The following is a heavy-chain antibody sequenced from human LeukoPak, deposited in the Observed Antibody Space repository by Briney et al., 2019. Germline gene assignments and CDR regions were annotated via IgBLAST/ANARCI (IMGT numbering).Heavy chain of an antibody. Sequence: GALRLSCAVSGITLSNYGMSWVRQAPGRGLEWVAGISGSGGGTYYADSVKGRFTISRDNPKNTLYLQMNSLRAEDTAVYFCAKRGVVIRVILVGFHKEAYYFDSWGQGALVTVSS. CDR1: GITLSNYG. CDR3: AKRGVVIRVILVGFHKEAYYFDS. D-gene: IGHD3-22*01. V-gene: IGHV3-23*01. CDR2: ISGSGGGT. J-gene: IGHJ4*02.